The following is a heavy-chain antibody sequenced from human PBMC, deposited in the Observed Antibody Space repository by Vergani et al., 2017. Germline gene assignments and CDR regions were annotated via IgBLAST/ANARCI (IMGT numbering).Heavy chain of an antibody. V-gene: IGHV1-69*01. J-gene: IGHJ4*02. CDR1: GGTFSSYA. D-gene: IGHD3-16*02. CDR3: ARAHLEVTFGGVIDTYYFDY. CDR2: IIPIFGTA. Sequence: QVQLVQSGAEVKRPGSSVKVSCKASGGTFSSYAISWVRQAPGQGLEWMGGIIPIFGTANYAQKFHGRVTITADESTSTAYMELSSLRSEDTAVYYCARAHLEVTFGGVIDTYYFDYWGQGTLVTVSS.